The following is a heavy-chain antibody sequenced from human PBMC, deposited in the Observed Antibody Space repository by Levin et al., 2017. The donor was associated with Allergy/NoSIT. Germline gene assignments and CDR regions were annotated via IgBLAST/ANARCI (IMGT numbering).Heavy chain of an antibody. V-gene: IGHV3-7*01. J-gene: IGHJ5*02. CDR3: ASDKGSGLFDP. D-gene: IGHD3-10*01. Sequence: PGGSLRLSCAASGFTFGSYWMSWVRQAPGNGLEWVAGIKQDGSEIYYVDSVKGRFTISRDNAKNSLYLQMNSLRAEDTAVYYCASDKGSGLFDPWGQGTLVTVSS. CDR1: GFTFGSYW. CDR2: IKQDGSEI.